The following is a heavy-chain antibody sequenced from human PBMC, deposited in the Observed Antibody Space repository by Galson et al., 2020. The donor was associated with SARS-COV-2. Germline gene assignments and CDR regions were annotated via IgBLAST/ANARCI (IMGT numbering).Heavy chain of an antibody. Sequence: KMSGPTLVKPTQTLTLTCTFSGFSLTTDGVGVGWIRQSPGQALEWLALIYHDDDKLYRSSLESRLTINKDTSKNEVVLTIANVDPVDTGTYYCAHKPRATTCYSSWGQGTLVTVSS. CDR2: IYHDDDK. V-gene: IGHV2-5*02. D-gene: IGHD2-21*01. CDR1: GFSLTTDGVG. J-gene: IGHJ4*02. CDR3: AHKPRATTCYSS.